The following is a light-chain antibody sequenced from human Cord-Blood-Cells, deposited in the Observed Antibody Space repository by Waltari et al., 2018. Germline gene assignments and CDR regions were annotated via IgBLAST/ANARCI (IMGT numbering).Light chain of an antibody. CDR1: RREVGGYNY. J-gene: IGLJ1*01. CDR3: SSYTSSSTLDYV. CDR2: DVR. Sequence: QSDLTRPASVSGSPGQSITISCTGTRREVGGYNYVSWYQQHPGKAPKLTIYDVRNRPSGVSNRFSGSKSGNTASLTISGLQAEDEADYYCSSYTSSSTLDYVFGTGTKVTVL. V-gene: IGLV2-14*03.